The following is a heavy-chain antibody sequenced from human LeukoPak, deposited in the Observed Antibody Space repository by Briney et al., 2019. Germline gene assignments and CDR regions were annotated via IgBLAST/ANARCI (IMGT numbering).Heavy chain of an antibody. CDR1: GGTFSSYA. CDR3: ARDPSYYGSGGFDY. J-gene: IGHJ4*02. V-gene: IGHV1-69*04. D-gene: IGHD3-10*01. CDR2: IIPILGIA. Sequence: ASVKVSCKASGGTFSSYAISWVRQAPGQGLEWMGRIIPILGIANYAQKFQGRVTITRDTSASTAYMELSSLRSEDTAVYYCARDPSYYGSGGFDYWGQGTLVTVSS.